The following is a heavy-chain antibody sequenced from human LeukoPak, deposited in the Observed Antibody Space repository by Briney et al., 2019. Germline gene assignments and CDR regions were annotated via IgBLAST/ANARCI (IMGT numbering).Heavy chain of an antibody. Sequence: SETLSLTCTVSGGSVSSSSYDWGWVRQPPGKGLEWIGNIYHSGRTYYNPSLKSRVIISIDTSKNQFSLKMTSVTAADRAVYYCARRRHDVTAVFDATGGFDPWDQGILVTVSS. V-gene: IGHV4-39*01. CDR1: GGSVSSSSYD. CDR3: ARRRHDVTAVFDATGGFDP. J-gene: IGHJ5*02. D-gene: IGHD5-18*01. CDR2: IYHSGRT.